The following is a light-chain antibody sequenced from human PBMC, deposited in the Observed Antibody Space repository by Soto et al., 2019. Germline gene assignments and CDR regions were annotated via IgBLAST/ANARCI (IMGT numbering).Light chain of an antibody. J-gene: IGKJ2*01. Sequence: EIVMTQSPATLSLSPGERAALSCRASQGISSELAWYQQKPGQPPRLLIYGASTRATGVPARFTGSGSGSDFTLTISGLQSEDFAVYYCQQCHNWPLTFGQGTRPEI. CDR3: QQCHNWPLT. CDR2: GAS. CDR1: QGISSE. V-gene: IGKV3-15*01.